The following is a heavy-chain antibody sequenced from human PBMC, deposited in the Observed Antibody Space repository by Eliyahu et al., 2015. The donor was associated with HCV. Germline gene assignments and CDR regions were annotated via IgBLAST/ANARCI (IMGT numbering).Heavy chain of an antibody. D-gene: IGHD2-2*02. CDR3: ARIRTIVVVPAAITGGRGYYGMDV. CDR1: GGSFSXYY. CDR2: INHGGST. V-gene: IGHV4-34*01. J-gene: IGHJ6*02. Sequence: QVQLQQWGAGLLKPSETLSLTCXVXGGSFSXYYWSWIRXPXGKGLXXIGEINHGGSTNYNPSLKSRVTISVDTSKNQFSLKLSSVTAADTAVYYCARIRTIVVVPAAITGGRGYYGMDVWGQGTTVTVSS.